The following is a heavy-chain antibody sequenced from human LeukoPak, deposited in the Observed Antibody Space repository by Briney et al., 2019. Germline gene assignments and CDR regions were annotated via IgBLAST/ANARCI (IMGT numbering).Heavy chain of an antibody. CDR3: ARVDCSSGRCYTLDFDY. J-gene: IGHJ4*02. CDR2: INPSGGST. Sequence: ASVKVSCKASGYTFTSYYMHWVRQAPGQGLEWMGVINPSGGSTSYAPKFQGRVTVTRDTSTSTVYMELRSLRSEDTAVYCCARVDCSSGRCYTLDFDYWGQGTLVTVSS. V-gene: IGHV1-46*03. D-gene: IGHD2-2*02. CDR1: GYTFTSYY.